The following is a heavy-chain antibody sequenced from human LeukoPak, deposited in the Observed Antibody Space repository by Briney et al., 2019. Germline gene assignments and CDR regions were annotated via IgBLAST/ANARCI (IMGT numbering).Heavy chain of an antibody. J-gene: IGHJ3*02. V-gene: IGHV3-23*01. CDR3: AKAVGSSGYFSRDAFDI. CDR2: ISGGGSGT. CDR1: GFTFSSYA. Sequence: HSGGSLRLSCAPSGFTFSSYAMSWVRQAPGKGLDWVAVISGGGSGTYYADSVRGRFTISRDNSKNTVYLQMNSLRAEDTAIYYCAKAVGSSGYFSRDAFDIWGQGTMVTVSS. D-gene: IGHD3-22*01.